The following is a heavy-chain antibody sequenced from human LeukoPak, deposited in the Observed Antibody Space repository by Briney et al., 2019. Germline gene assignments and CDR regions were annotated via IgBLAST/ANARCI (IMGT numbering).Heavy chain of an antibody. J-gene: IGHJ5*02. CDR1: GGSFSGYY. V-gene: IGHV4-34*01. CDR3: ARDQGWFDP. Sequence: SETLSLTCAVYGGSFSGYYWSWIRQPPGKGLEWIGEINHSGSTNYNPSLKSRVTISVDTSKNQFSLQLSSATPEDTAVYYCARDQGWFDPWGQGTLVTVSS. CDR2: INHSGST.